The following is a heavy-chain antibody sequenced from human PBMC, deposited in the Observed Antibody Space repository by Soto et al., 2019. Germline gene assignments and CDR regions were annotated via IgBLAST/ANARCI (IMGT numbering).Heavy chain of an antibody. CDR3: ASPKVTSSWSSDY. V-gene: IGHV3-23*01. Sequence: EVQLLQSGGELVQPGESLRLSCAASGFIFNKYAMTWVRQAPGKGLEWVSAISGDGDTTYYADSVKGRFTISSDNSKNTLFLQMNSLRDEDTALYYCASPKVTSSWSSDYWGQGTLVTVSS. J-gene: IGHJ4*02. CDR2: ISGDGDTT. CDR1: GFIFNKYA. D-gene: IGHD6-13*01.